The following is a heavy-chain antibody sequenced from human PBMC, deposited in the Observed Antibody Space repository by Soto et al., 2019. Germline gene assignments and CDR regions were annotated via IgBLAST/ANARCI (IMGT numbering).Heavy chain of an antibody. D-gene: IGHD3-22*01. Sequence: EVQLVESGGGLVQPGGSLRLSCAASGFTFSSYSMNWVRQAPGKGLEWVSYISSSSSTIYYADSVKGRFTISRDNAKNSLYLQMNSLRDEDTAVYYCARGSGDYDSSGYYFHWGQGTLVTVSS. CDR2: ISSSSSTI. V-gene: IGHV3-48*02. J-gene: IGHJ4*02. CDR1: GFTFSSYS. CDR3: ARGSGDYDSSGYYFH.